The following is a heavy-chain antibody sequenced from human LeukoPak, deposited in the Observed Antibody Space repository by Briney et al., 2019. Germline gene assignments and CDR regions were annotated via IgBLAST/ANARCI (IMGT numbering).Heavy chain of an antibody. J-gene: IGHJ4*02. CDR3: ARDSFETDIDY. Sequence: PGGSLRHSCAASGFLFSRYWMSWVRQAPGKGLEWVANIKEDGSEKYYVESMKGRFTISRDNVKNSLYLQINSLRAEDTAVYYCARDSFETDIDYWGQGTLVTVSS. D-gene: IGHD1-14*01. CDR1: GFLFSRYW. CDR2: IKEDGSEK. V-gene: IGHV3-7*01.